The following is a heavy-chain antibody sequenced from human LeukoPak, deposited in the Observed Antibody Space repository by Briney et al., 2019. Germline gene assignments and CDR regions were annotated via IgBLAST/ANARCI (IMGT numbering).Heavy chain of an antibody. D-gene: IGHD2-15*01. J-gene: IGHJ5*02. V-gene: IGHV1-18*01. CDR3: ARPHLGYCSGGSCYGAWFDP. CDR1: GYTFTSYG. CDR2: ISAYNGNT. Sequence: GASVKVSCKASGYTFTSYGISWVRQAPGQGLEWMGWISAYNGNTNYAQKLQGRVTMTTGTSTSTAYMELRSLRSDDTAVYYCARPHLGYCSGGSCYGAWFDPWGQGTLVTVSS.